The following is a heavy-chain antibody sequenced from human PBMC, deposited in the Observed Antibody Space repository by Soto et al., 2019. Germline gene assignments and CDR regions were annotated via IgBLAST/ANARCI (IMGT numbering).Heavy chain of an antibody. CDR3: ARVGYYYDGSGSPNRGNFDY. D-gene: IGHD3-22*01. V-gene: IGHV1-18*01. CDR1: GYTFTSYG. CDR2: ISAYNGNT. J-gene: IGHJ4*02. Sequence: ASVKVSCKASGYTFTSYGISWVRQAPGQGLEWMGWISAYNGNTNYAQKLQGRVTMTTDTSTSTAYMELRSLRSDDTAVYYCARVGYYYDGSGSPNRGNFDYWGQGTLVTVSS.